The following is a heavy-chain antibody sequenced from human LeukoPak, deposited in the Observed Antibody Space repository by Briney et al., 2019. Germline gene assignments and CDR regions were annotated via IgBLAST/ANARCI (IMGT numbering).Heavy chain of an antibody. D-gene: IGHD1-14*01. V-gene: IGHV3-30*18. J-gene: IGHJ6*02. CDR3: SKYANRIITGTTTGMDD. Sequence: GGSLRLSCAASGFTFSNYGMHWVRQAPGKGPEWVSAISYGGGTKYYAASVKGRFTISRDNSKNTLYLQMNSLRGEDTAVYYCSKYANRIITGTTTGMDDWGQGTTVIVSS. CDR1: GFTFSNYG. CDR2: ISYGGGTK.